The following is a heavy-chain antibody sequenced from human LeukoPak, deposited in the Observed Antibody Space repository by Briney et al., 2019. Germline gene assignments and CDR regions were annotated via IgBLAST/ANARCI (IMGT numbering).Heavy chain of an antibody. J-gene: IGHJ3*02. D-gene: IGHD6-13*01. V-gene: IGHV3-23*01. Sequence: GGSLRLSCAASGFTFNSYAMSWVRQAPGKGLEWVSAISARGGTTYYADSVKGRFTISRDNSKNTLYLQMNSLRAEDTAVYYCARGTAAGTRLSAFDIWGQGTMVTVSS. CDR1: GFTFNSYA. CDR2: ISARGGTT. CDR3: ARGTAAGTRLSAFDI.